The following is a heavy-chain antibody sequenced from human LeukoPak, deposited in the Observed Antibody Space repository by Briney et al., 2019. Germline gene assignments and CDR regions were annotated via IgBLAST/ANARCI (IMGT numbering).Heavy chain of an antibody. V-gene: IGHV3-48*03. Sequence: PGGSLRLSCAASGFTFSSYEMNWVRQAPGKGLEWVSYISSSGSTIYYADSVKGRFTISRDNAKNSLYLQMNSLRAEDTAVYYCARDSSGLPFDYWGQGTLVTVSS. J-gene: IGHJ4*02. CDR3: ARDSSGLPFDY. D-gene: IGHD6-19*01. CDR1: GFTFSSYE. CDR2: ISSSGSTI.